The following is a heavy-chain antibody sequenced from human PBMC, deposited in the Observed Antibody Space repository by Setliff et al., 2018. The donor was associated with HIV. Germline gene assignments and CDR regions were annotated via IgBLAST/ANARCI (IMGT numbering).Heavy chain of an antibody. V-gene: IGHV4-39*07. CDR3: ERSGPVWFGEPPSYFDS. Sequence: PAETLSLTCTVSGGSLSSTTYYWGWIRQPPGKGLEWIGIIDYSGNTYYNPSLKSRITISVDTSKNQFSLKLSSVTAADTAVYYCERSGPVWFGEPPSYFDSWGLGTLVTVSS. CDR2: IDYSGNT. CDR1: GGSLSSTTYY. D-gene: IGHD3-10*01. J-gene: IGHJ4*02.